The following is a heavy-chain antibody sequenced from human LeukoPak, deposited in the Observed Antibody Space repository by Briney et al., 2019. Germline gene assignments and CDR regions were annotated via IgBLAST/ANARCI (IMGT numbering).Heavy chain of an antibody. CDR2: IIPIFGTA. D-gene: IGHD5-18*01. Sequence: ASVKVSCKASGGTFSSYAISWVRQAPGQGLGWMGGIIPIFGTANYAQKFQGRVTITADKSTSTAYMELSSLRSEDTAVYYCAREDTAMVMDVWGKGTTVTVSS. V-gene: IGHV1-69*06. CDR1: GGTFSSYA. CDR3: AREDTAMVMDV. J-gene: IGHJ6*04.